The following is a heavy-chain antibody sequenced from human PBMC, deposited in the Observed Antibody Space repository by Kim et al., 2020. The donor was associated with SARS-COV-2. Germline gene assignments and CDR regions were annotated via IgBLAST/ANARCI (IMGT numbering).Heavy chain of an antibody. V-gene: IGHV3-30*18. CDR3: AKGTQLWLGMLSA. Sequence: GGSLRLSCAASGFTFSSYGMHWVRQAPGKGLEWVAVISYDGSNKYYADSVKGRFTISRDNSKNTLYLQMNSLRAEDTAVYYCAKGTQLWLGMLSAWGQGT. CDR1: GFTFSSYG. D-gene: IGHD5-18*01. J-gene: IGHJ5*02. CDR2: ISYDGSNK.